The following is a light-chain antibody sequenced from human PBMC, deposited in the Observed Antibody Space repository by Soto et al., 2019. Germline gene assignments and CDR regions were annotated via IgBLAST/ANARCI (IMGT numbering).Light chain of an antibody. V-gene: IGKV3-20*01. J-gene: IGKJ1*01. CDR1: QIVSSSY. Sequence: EIVLTQSPGTLSLSPGERATLSCRASQIVSSSYLAWYQQKPGQAPRLLIYGASSRATGISDRFSGSGSGTDFTLTISRLEPEDFAVYYCQQYGSSSWTFGQGTKVDIK. CDR2: GAS. CDR3: QQYGSSSWT.